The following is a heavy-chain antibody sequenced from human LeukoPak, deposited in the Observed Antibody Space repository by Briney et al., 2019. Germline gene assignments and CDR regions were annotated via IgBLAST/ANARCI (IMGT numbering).Heavy chain of an antibody. D-gene: IGHD6-6*01. Sequence: PSETLSLTCAVHGGSFSGYYWSWIRQPPGKGLEWIGEINHSGSTNYNPSLKSRVTISVDTSKNQFSLKLSSVTAADTAVYYCARLYSSSSGFDYWGQGTLVTVSS. CDR3: ARLYSSSSGFDY. CDR1: GGSFSGYY. V-gene: IGHV4-34*01. CDR2: INHSGST. J-gene: IGHJ4*02.